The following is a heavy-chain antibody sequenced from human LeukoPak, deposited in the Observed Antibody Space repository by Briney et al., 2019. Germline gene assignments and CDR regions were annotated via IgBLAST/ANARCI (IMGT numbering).Heavy chain of an antibody. V-gene: IGHV3-33*06. CDR1: GFTFSSYG. D-gene: IGHD6-6*01. Sequence: GGSLRLSCAASGFTFSSYGMHWVRQAPGKGLECVAVIWYDGTNKFYADSVKGRFTISRDNSKNILYLQMNSLRAEDTAVYYCAKDLYSSSSVGTAWGQGSLVTVSS. CDR2: IWYDGTNK. CDR3: AKDLYSSSSVGTA. J-gene: IGHJ5*02.